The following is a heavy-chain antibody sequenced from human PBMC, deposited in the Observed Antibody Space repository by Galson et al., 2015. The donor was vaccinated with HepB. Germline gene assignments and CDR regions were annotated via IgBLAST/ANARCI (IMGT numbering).Heavy chain of an antibody. CDR2: ISYDGSIK. V-gene: IGHV3-30*18. J-gene: IGHJ4*02. CDR1: GFTFSSYG. Sequence: SLRLSCAASGFTFSSYGMHWVRQAPGKGLEWVAVISYDGSIKYYADSVKGRFTISRDNSKNTLYLQMNSLRAEDTAVYYCAKGGYYDSSGYSHDYWGQGTLVTVSS. CDR3: AKGGYYDSSGYSHDY. D-gene: IGHD3-22*01.